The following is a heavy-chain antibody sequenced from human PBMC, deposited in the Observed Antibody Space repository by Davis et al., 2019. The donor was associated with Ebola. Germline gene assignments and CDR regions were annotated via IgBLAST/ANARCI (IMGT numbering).Heavy chain of an antibody. Sequence: GGSLRLSCAASGFTFSDYYMSWIRQAPGKGLEWVSYISSSGSTIYYADSVKGRFTISRDNAKNSLYLQMNSLRAEETAVYYCARDPRRFREFYYYYYGMDVWGQGTTVTVSS. CDR1: GFTFSDYY. J-gene: IGHJ6*02. CDR2: ISSSGSTI. D-gene: IGHD3-10*01. V-gene: IGHV3-11*01. CDR3: ARDPRRFREFYYYYYGMDV.